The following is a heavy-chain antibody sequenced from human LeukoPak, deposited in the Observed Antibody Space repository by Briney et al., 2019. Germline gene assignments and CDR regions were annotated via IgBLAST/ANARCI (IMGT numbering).Heavy chain of an antibody. J-gene: IGHJ4*02. D-gene: IGHD3-16*01. CDR3: ARDSAGGLDY. Sequence: GGSLRLSCAASGFNFASNWMHWVRQTPGKGLVWVSRINSGGSGTSYADSVEGRFTISRDNAKNTLYLQMNSLRAEDTAVYYCARDSAGGLDYWGQGTLVTVSS. V-gene: IGHV3-74*01. CDR2: INSGGSGT. CDR1: GFNFASNW.